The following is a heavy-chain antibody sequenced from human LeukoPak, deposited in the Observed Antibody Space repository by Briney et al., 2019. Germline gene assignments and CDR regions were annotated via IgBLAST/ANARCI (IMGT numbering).Heavy chain of an antibody. V-gene: IGHV3-30-3*01. CDR2: ISYDGNNK. D-gene: IGHD2-2*01. CDR3: ARARYCSSISCRDAFDI. Sequence: GGSLRLSCAASGFPFSGYAMHWVRQAPGKGLEWVALISYDGNNKYYAYSVKGRFTISRDNSKNTLYLQMNSLRAEDTAVYYCARARYCSSISCRDAFDIWGQGTMVTVSS. J-gene: IGHJ3*02. CDR1: GFPFSGYA.